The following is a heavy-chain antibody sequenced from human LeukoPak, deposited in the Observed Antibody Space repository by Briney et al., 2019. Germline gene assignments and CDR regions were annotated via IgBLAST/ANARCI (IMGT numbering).Heavy chain of an antibody. D-gene: IGHD3-22*01. CDR2: IYYTGST. J-gene: IGHJ5*02. V-gene: IGHV4-39*07. CDR1: GGSINSYSYY. Sequence: SETLSLTCTVSGGSINSYSYYWGWIRQPPGKGLEWIGSIYYTGSTYYNPSLKSRVTISVDTSKNQFSLKLSSVTAADTAVYYCARDYYDSSGYYFRWFDPWGQGTLVTVSS. CDR3: ARDYYDSSGYYFRWFDP.